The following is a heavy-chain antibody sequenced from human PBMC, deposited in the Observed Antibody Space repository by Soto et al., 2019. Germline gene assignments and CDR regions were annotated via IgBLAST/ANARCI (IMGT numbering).Heavy chain of an antibody. D-gene: IGHD2-2*02. CDR2: INPNSGGT. J-gene: IGHJ5*02. Sequence: ASVKVSCKASGYTFTGYYMHWVRQAPGQGLEWMGWINPNSGGTNYAQKFQGWVTMTRDTSISTAYMELSRLRSDDTAVYYCAXGLDCSSTSCYMGWFDPWGQGTLVTVSS. V-gene: IGHV1-2*04. CDR3: AXGLDCSSTSCYMGWFDP. CDR1: GYTFTGYY.